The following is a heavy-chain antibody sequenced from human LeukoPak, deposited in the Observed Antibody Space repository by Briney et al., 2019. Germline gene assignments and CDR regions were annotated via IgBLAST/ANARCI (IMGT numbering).Heavy chain of an antibody. D-gene: IGHD3-3*01. V-gene: IGHV1-46*03. CDR2: INPSGGST. Sequence: ASVKVSCKASGYTFTSYYMHWVRQAPGQGLEWMGVINPSGGSTSYAQKFQGRVTMTRDTSTSTVYMELSSLGSEDTAVYYCARAIFGVVGIFDYWGQGTLVTVSS. CDR3: ARAIFGVVGIFDY. CDR1: GYTFTSYY. J-gene: IGHJ4*02.